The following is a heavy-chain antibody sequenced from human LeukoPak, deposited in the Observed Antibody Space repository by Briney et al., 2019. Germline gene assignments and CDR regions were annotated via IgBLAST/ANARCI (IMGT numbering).Heavy chain of an antibody. J-gene: IGHJ4*02. Sequence: ASVKVSCKASGGTFSSYAISWVRQAPGQGLEWMGGIIPIFGTANYAQKFQGRVTITTDESTSTAYMELSSLRSEDTAEYYCARGGTTGTTADYWGQGTLVTVSS. D-gene: IGHD1-1*01. CDR2: IIPIFGTA. CDR1: GGTFSSYA. CDR3: ARGGTTGTTADY. V-gene: IGHV1-69*05.